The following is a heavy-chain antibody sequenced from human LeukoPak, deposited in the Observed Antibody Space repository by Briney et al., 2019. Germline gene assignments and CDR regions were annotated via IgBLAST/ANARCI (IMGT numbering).Heavy chain of an antibody. V-gene: IGHV3-30*18. CDR1: GFTFSSYG. J-gene: IGHJ4*02. CDR3: AKIPVPASSSWYDY. CDR2: ISYDGSNK. D-gene: IGHD6-13*01. Sequence: GGSLRLSCAASGFTFSSYGMHWVRQAPGKGLEWVAVISYDGSNKYYADPVKGRFTISRDNSKYTLYLQMNSLRAEDTAVYYCAKIPVPASSSWYDYWGQGTLVTVSS.